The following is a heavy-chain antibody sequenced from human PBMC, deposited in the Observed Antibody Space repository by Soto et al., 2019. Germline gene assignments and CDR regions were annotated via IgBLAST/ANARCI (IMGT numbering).Heavy chain of an antibody. CDR1: GDSFSSFY. CDR3: ARGAPETFDY. J-gene: IGHJ4*02. V-gene: IGHV4-59*01. CDR2: IYYSGST. Sequence: QVQLQESGPGLVKPSETLSLTCTVSGDSFSSFYWTWMRQPPGKGLEWIGHIYYSGSTNYNPSLKSRVTISIDTSKNQFSLKLSSVTAADTAVYYCARGAPETFDYWGQGTLVTVSS.